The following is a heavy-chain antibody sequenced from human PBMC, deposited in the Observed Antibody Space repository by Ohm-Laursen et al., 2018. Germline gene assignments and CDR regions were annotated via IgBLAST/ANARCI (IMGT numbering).Heavy chain of an antibody. J-gene: IGHJ4*02. V-gene: IGHV3-53*05. CDR2: IYSGGST. CDR1: GFTVSSNY. CDR3: AKDLWAEHYYDSSGSFDY. Sequence: SLRLSCAASGFTVSSNYMSWVRQAPGKGLEWVSVIYSGGSTYYADSVKVRFTISRDNSKNTLYLQMNSLRAEDTAVYYCAKDLWAEHYYDSSGSFDYWGQETLVPVSS. D-gene: IGHD3-22*01.